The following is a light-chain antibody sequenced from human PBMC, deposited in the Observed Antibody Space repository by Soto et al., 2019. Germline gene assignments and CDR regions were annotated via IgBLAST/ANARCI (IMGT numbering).Light chain of an antibody. V-gene: IGKV3-15*01. J-gene: IGKJ1*01. CDR2: HVS. CDR1: QSVGPN. Sequence: EIVLTQSPATLSVSPGDSATLSCRASQSVGPNLVWYQQRFGQSPRLLIYHVSTGATGVPARFSGSGSETEFTLTISSLQPDDFATYYCQHYNSYSEAFGQGTKVDIK. CDR3: QHYNSYSEA.